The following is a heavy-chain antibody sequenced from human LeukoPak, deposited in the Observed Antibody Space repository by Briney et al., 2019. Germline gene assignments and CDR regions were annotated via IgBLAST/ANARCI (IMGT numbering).Heavy chain of an antibody. D-gene: IGHD3-16*01. V-gene: IGHV3-53*01. CDR2: IYSGGST. J-gene: IGHJ4*02. CDR1: GFTFSSYW. Sequence: PGGSLRLSCAASGFTFSSYWMHWVRQAPGKGLEWVSVIYSGGSTYYADSVKGRFTISRDNSKNTVYLQMNSLRAEDTAVYYCARSFYYFDYWGQGTLVTVSS. CDR3: ARSFYYFDY.